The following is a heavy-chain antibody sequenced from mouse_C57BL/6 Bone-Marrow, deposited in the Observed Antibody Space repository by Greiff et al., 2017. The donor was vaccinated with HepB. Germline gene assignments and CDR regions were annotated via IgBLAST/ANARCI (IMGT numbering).Heavy chain of an antibody. CDR3: ARGGRVTTVVGSHWYFDV. Sequence: EVKVVESGGGLVKPGGSLKLSCASSGFTFSSYAMSWVRQTPEKRLEWVATISDGGSYTYYPDNVKGRFTISRDNAKNNLYLQMSHLKSEDTAMYYCARGGRVTTVVGSHWYFDVWGTGTTVTVSS. V-gene: IGHV5-4*03. J-gene: IGHJ1*03. CDR2: ISDGGSYT. CDR1: GFTFSSYA. D-gene: IGHD1-1*01.